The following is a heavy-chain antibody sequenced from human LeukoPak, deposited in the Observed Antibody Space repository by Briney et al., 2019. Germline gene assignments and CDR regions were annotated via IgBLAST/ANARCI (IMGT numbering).Heavy chain of an antibody. CDR2: ISSFSGTI. CDR1: GFTFSSYG. V-gene: IGHV3-48*01. D-gene: IGHD6-6*01. CDR3: VRDQGGSSSH. J-gene: IGHJ4*02. Sequence: GGSLRLSCAASGFTFSSYGMSWVRQAPGKGLECVSYISSFSGTINYAESVKGRFTISRDNAKNSLYLQMNSLRADDTAVYYCVRDQGGSSSHWGQGTLVTVSS.